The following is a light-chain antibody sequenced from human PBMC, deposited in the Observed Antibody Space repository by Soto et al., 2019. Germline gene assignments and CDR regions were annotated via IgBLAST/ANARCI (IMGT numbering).Light chain of an antibody. Sequence: QSVLTQPRSVSGSPGQSVTISCTGTSSDVGGYNYVSWYQKHPGKAPKLMIYDVSKRPSGVPDRFSGSKSGNTASLTISGLQAEDEADYYCCSYAGSYTFEVVFGGGTKLTVL. J-gene: IGLJ2*01. CDR1: SSDVGGYNY. CDR3: CSYAGSYTFEVV. CDR2: DVS. V-gene: IGLV2-11*01.